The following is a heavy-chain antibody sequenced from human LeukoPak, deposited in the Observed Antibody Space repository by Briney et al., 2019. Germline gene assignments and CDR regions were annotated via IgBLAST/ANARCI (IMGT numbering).Heavy chain of an antibody. J-gene: IGHJ2*01. D-gene: IGHD2-2*01. CDR3: ARVGRGEYCSSTSCTFGYFDL. CDR1: GGTFSSYA. Sequence: SVKVSCKASGGTFSSYAISWVRQAPGQGLEWMGGIIPIFGTANYAQKFQGRVTITTDESTSTAYMELSSLRSEDTAVYYCARVGRGEYCSSTSCTFGYFDLWGRGTLVTVSS. V-gene: IGHV1-69*05. CDR2: IIPIFGTA.